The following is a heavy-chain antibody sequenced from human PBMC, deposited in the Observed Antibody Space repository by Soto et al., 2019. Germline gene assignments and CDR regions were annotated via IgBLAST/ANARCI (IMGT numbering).Heavy chain of an antibody. CDR3: VQSRCGGDCLQSYSSHSYYGLDV. V-gene: IGHV2-5*02. CDR1: GLSLSTTGVG. J-gene: IGHJ6*02. D-gene: IGHD2-21*02. CDR2: IYWDDDK. Sequence: QITLKGSGPTLVKPTQTLTLTWTFSGLSLSTTGVGVGWIRQPPGKALEWLALIYWDDDKRYSPSLKSRLTITKDTSKNQVLLTMTSMDPVDTATYYCVQSRCGGDCLQSYSSHSYYGLDVWGQGTTVTVSS.